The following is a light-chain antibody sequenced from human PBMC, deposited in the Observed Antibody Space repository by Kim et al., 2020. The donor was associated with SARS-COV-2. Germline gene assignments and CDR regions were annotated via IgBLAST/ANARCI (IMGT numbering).Light chain of an antibody. CDR1: QSISNL. Sequence: ASVGDRVTISCRASQSISNLLDWYQQKPGKAPNLLIYDASSLHTGVPSRFSGSGSGTDFTLTITSLQPDDIATYYCQHYDSLPFTFGQGTRVDIK. J-gene: IGKJ5*01. CDR2: DAS. CDR3: QHYDSLPFT. V-gene: IGKV1-5*01.